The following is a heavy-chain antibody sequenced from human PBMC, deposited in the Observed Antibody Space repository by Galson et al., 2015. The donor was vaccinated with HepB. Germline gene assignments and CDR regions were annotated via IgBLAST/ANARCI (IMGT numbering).Heavy chain of an antibody. CDR2: IYPGDPNT. D-gene: IGHD3-10*01. V-gene: IGHV5-51*01. J-gene: IGHJ3*02. CDR1: GYSFTSYW. Sequence: QSGAEVKKPGESLKISCKGSGYSFTSYWIGWVRQMPGKGLEYLGIIYPGDPNTRYSPSFQGQVTISADKSINTAYLQWSSLKASDTAMYYCARPILLSGNYFGGAFDIWGQGTMVTVSS. CDR3: ARPILLSGNYFGGAFDI.